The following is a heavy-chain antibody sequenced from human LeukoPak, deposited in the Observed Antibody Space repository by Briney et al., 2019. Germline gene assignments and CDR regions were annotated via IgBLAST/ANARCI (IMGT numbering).Heavy chain of an antibody. CDR3: ASTYSYDFDY. Sequence: GGSLRLSCAASGFTFSSYTMSWVRQAPGKGLEWVSAISGSGGSTYYADSVKGRFTISRDNSKNTLYLQMNSLRAEDTAVYYCASTYSYDFDYWGQGTLVTVSS. D-gene: IGHD5-18*01. CDR1: GFTFSSYT. V-gene: IGHV3-23*01. CDR2: ISGSGGST. J-gene: IGHJ4*02.